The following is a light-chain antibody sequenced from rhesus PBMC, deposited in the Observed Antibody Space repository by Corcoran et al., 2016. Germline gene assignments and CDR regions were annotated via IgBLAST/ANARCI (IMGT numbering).Light chain of an antibody. CDR3: QQHNSHPRT. J-gene: IGKJ4*01. Sequence: DIQMTQSPSSLSAFVGDRVTITCRASQAISSYLAWYQQKPGKVPKLLIYAASALQSGVPSRFSGSGSGTDFTLTIRSLQPEDFATYYCQQHNSHPRTFGGGTKVELK. CDR2: AAS. V-gene: IGKV1-44*03. CDR1: QAISSY.